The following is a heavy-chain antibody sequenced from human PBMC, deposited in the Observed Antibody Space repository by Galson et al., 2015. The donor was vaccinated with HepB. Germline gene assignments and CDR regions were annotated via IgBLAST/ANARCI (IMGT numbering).Heavy chain of an antibody. CDR1: ELTFSTYW. V-gene: IGHV3-7*01. D-gene: IGHD4-17*01. CDR2: IKQDGSEK. CDR3: ARDSSSRGKNDYGDPGVY. Sequence: SLRLSCAGSELTFSTYWMSWARQAPGKGLEWVANIKQDGSEKYYADSVEGRFTISRDNAKNSLYLQMDSLRVEDTAVYYCARDSSSRGKNDYGDPGVYWGQGILVTVSS. J-gene: IGHJ4*02.